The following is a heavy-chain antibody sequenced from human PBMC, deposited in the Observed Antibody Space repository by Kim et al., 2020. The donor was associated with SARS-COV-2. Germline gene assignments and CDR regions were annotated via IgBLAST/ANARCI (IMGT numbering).Heavy chain of an antibody. CDR2: IIPILGIA. J-gene: IGHJ6*02. CDR1: GGTFSSYA. Sequence: SVKVSCKASGGTFSSYAISWVRQAPGQGLEWMGRIIPILGIANYAQKFQGRVTITADKSTSTAYMELSSLRSEDTAVYYCATERYCSGGSCFLHYYYGMDVWGQGTTVTVSS. CDR3: ATERYCSGGSCFLHYYYGMDV. V-gene: IGHV1-69*04. D-gene: IGHD2-15*01.